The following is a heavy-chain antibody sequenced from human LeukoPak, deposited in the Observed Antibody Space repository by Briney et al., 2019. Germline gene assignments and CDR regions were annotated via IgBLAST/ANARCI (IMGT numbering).Heavy chain of an antibody. Sequence: PGGSLRLSCAASGFTFSSYAMHWVRQAPGKGLEWVAVISYDGSNKYYADSVKGRFTISRDNSKNTLYLQMNSLRAEDTAVYYCASLYHTSSGWPTHYYGMDVWGQGTTVTVSS. D-gene: IGHD6-19*01. V-gene: IGHV3-30-3*01. CDR1: GFTFSSYA. CDR2: ISYDGSNK. CDR3: ASLYHTSSGWPTHYYGMDV. J-gene: IGHJ6*02.